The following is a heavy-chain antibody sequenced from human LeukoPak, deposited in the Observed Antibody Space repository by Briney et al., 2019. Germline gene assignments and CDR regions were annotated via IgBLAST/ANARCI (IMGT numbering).Heavy chain of an antibody. CDR2: IYYSGST. CDR1: GXSISSYY. D-gene: IGHD3-3*01. CDR3: ARDQAHYDFWSGYHNWFDP. V-gene: IGHV4-59*01. J-gene: IGHJ5*02. Sequence: TETLSLTCTVSGXSISSYYWSWIRQPPGKGLEWIGYIYYSGSTNYNPSLKSRVTISVDTSKNRFSLKLSSVTAADTAVYYCARDQAHYDFWSGYHNWFDPWGQGTLVTVSS.